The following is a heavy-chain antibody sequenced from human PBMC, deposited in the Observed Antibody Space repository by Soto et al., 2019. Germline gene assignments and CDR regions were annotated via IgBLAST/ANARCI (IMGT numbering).Heavy chain of an antibody. CDR2: ISAYNGNT. J-gene: IGHJ6*02. D-gene: IGHD6-19*01. V-gene: IGHV1-18*01. CDR1: GYTFTSYG. Sequence: QVRLVQSGAEVKKPGASVKVSCKASGYTFTSYGISWVRQAPGQGLEWMGWISAYNGNTNYAQKLQGRVTMTTHTSTSTAYMELRSLRSDDTAVYYCARGYSSGWYEGVYYYYGMDVWGQGTTVTVSS. CDR3: ARGYSSGWYEGVYYYYGMDV.